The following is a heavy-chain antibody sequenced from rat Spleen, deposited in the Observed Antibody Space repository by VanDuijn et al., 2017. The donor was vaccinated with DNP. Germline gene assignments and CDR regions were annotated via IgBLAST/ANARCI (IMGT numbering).Heavy chain of an antibody. Sequence: QVQLQQSGAELAKPGSSVKISCKASGYTFTSYYISWIKQTTGQGLEYIGYINTGSGGTNYNEKFRGKATLTVDKSSSAAFMQLSSLTPDDSAVYYCARRRLPYWYFDFWGPGTMVTVSS. V-gene: IGHV1-43*01. CDR2: INTGSGGT. CDR3: ARRRLPYWYFDF. J-gene: IGHJ1*01. D-gene: IGHD1-4*01. CDR1: GYTFTSYY.